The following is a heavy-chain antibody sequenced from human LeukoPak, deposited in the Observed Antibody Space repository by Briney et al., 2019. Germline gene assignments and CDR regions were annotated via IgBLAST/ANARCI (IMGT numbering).Heavy chain of an antibody. J-gene: IGHJ4*02. V-gene: IGHV3-30*18. CDR2: ISYDGSNK. CDR3: AKDGSGWYFDY. Sequence: GGSLRLSCAASGFTFSSYEMHWVRQAPGKGLEWVAVISYDGSNKYYADSVKGRFTISRDNSKNTLYLQMNSLRAEDTAVYYCAKDGSGWYFDYWGQGTLVTVSS. CDR1: GFTFSSYE. D-gene: IGHD6-19*01.